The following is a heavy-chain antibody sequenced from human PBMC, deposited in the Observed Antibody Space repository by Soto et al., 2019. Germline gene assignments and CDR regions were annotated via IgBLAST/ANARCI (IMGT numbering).Heavy chain of an antibody. CDR3: ARDEDGTYEFDY. D-gene: IGHD3-22*01. V-gene: IGHV3-48*04. CDR1: GFAVSSKY. Sequence: GGSLRLSCAASGFAVSSKYMTWVRQAPGRGLEWVSHINSGGSVILYADSVKGRVTISRDNSKNSLYLEMNSLRADDTAVYFCARDEDGTYEFDYWGQGTLVTVSS. CDR2: INSGGSVI. J-gene: IGHJ4*02.